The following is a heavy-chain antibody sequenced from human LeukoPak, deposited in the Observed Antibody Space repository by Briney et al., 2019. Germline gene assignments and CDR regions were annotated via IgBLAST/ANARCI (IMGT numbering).Heavy chain of an antibody. D-gene: IGHD3-22*01. CDR2: FDPEEGET. J-gene: IGHJ6*02. CDR1: GYTLTELS. CDR3: ATVGYYDSSGYRVSYYYYGMDV. Sequence: ASVTVSCKVSGYTLTELSMHWVRQAPGKGLEWMGGFDPEEGETIYAQKFQGRVTMTEDTSTDTAYMELSSLRSEDTAVYYCATVGYYDSSGYRVSYYYYGMDVWGQGTTVTVSS. V-gene: IGHV1-24*01.